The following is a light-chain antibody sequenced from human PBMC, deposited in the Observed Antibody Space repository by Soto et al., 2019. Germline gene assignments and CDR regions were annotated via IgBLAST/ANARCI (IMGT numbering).Light chain of an antibody. CDR1: QSISDDF. Sequence: IVLTQSPGTLSLSPGERATLSCRASQSISDDFLAWYQQRPGQAPRLLIYVASFMATGIPDRFSGSGSGTEFTLTISRLEPEDAAVYFCQQYGRSPLTFGGGTKVEIK. V-gene: IGKV3-20*01. J-gene: IGKJ4*01. CDR2: VAS. CDR3: QQYGRSPLT.